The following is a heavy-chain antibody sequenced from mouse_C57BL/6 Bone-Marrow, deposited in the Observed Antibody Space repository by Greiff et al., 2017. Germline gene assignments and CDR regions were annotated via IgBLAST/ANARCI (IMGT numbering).Heavy chain of an antibody. J-gene: IGHJ1*03. CDR1: GYTFTSYG. CDR2: IYPRSGNT. V-gene: IGHV1-81*01. CDR3: AIARYWYFDV. Sequence: QVQLQQSGAELARPGASVKLSCKASGYTFTSYGISWVKQSTGQGLEWIGEIYPRSGNTYYNEKFKGKATLTADKSSSTAYMELRSLTSEDSAVYGCAIARYWYFDVWGTGTTVTVSS.